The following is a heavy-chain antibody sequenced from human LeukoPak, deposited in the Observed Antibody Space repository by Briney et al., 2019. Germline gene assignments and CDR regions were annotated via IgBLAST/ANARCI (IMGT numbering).Heavy chain of an antibody. CDR3: VRDASGSYLFDY. J-gene: IGHJ4*02. CDR1: GYTFTTFH. Sequence: ASVKVSCKASGYTFTTFHLQWVRQAPGQGLEWMGVIDPYSESTTYAQKFQGRVTLTRDMSTSTVYMALSSLRSEDTAIYYCVRDASGSYLFDYWGQGTLVTVSS. V-gene: IGHV1-46*01. CDR2: IDPYSEST. D-gene: IGHD1-26*01.